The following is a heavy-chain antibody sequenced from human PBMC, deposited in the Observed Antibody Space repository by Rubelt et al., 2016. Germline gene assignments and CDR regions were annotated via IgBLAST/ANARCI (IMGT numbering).Heavy chain of an antibody. CDR2: ISSSSSYI. D-gene: IGHD6-13*01. CDR1: S. V-gene: IGHV3-21*01. J-gene: IGHJ4*02. Sequence: SMNWVRQAPGKGLEWVSSISSSSSYIYYADSVTGRFTISRDNAKNSLYLQMNILRAEDTAVYYCTGGDSSSVFDYWGQGTLVTVSS. CDR3: TGGDSSSVFDY.